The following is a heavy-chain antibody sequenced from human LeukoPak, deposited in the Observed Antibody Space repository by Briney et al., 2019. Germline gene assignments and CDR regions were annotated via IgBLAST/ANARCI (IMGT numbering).Heavy chain of an antibody. J-gene: IGHJ5*02. D-gene: IGHD6-13*01. CDR1: GFTFDSYA. CDR2: VSRFGGTT. CDR3: VKHVGSRWSNNRFDP. V-gene: IGHV3-23*01. Sequence: GGSLRLSCAASGFTFDSYAMSWVRQAPGKGLEWVSAVSRFGGTTYYADSAKGRFTISRDNSNNTVYLQMNSLRGGDTPLYYCVKHVGSRWSNNRFDPWGQGTLVTVS.